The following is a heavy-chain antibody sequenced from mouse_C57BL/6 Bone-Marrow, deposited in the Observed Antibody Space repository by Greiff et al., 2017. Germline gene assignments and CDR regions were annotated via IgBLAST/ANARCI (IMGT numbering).Heavy chain of an antibody. D-gene: IGHD1-2*01. CDR1: GFPITSGYY. J-gene: IGHJ3*01. V-gene: IGHV12-3*01. CDR2: ITHSGET. Sequence: VQLQQSGPGLVKPSQSLFLTCSITGFPITSGYYWIWIRQSPGKPLEWMGYITHSGETVYNPSLQSPISITRETSKNQFFLQLNSVTTEDTAMYYCAGDSPITTARRGAWFAYWGQGTLVTVSA. CDR3: AGDSPITTARRGAWFAY.